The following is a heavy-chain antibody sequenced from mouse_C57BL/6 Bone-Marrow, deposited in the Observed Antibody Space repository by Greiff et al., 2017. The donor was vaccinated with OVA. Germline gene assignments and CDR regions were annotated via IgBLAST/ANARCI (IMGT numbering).Heavy chain of an antibody. J-gene: IGHJ2*01. D-gene: IGHD2-2*01. CDR2: INPYNGGT. CDR3: ARGGYDDDY. V-gene: IGHV1-19*01. CDR1: GYTFTDYY. Sequence: EVQLKESGPVLVKPGASVKMSCKASGYTFTDYYMNWVKQSHGKSLEWIGVINPYNGGTSYNQKFKGKATLTVDKSSSTAYMELNSLTSEDSAVYYCARGGYDDDYWGQGTTLTVSS.